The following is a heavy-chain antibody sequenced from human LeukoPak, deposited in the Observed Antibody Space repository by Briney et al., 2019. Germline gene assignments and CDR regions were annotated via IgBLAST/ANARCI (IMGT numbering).Heavy chain of an antibody. CDR3: ARDLWFGELLNPNWFDP. D-gene: IGHD3-10*01. V-gene: IGHV3-33*01. Sequence: GGSLRLSCAASGFTFSSYGMHWVRQAPGKGLEWVAVIWYDGSNKYYADSVKGRFTISRDNSKNTLYLQMNSLRAEDTAVYYCARDLWFGELLNPNWFDPWGQGTLVTVSS. J-gene: IGHJ5*02. CDR2: IWYDGSNK. CDR1: GFTFSSYG.